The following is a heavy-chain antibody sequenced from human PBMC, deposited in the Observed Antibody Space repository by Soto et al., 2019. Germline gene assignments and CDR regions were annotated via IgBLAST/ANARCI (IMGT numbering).Heavy chain of an antibody. CDR1: GYTFTSYY. D-gene: IGHD2-2*01. CDR3: ARDTDYCSSTSRYRLKYYYYGMDV. CDR2: INPSGGST. Sequence: SVKVSCKASGYTFTSYYMHWVRQAPGQGLEWMGIINPSGGSTSYAQKFQGRVTMTRDTSTSTVYMELSSLRSEDTAVYYCARDTDYCSSTSRYRLKYYYYGMDVWGQGTTVTVSS. V-gene: IGHV1-46*01. J-gene: IGHJ6*02.